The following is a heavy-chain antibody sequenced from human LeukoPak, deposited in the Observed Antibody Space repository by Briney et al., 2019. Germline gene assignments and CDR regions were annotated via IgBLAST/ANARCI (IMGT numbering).Heavy chain of an antibody. Sequence: PSETLSLTCTVSGGSISSYYWSWIRQPPGKGLEWIGYIYYSGSTNYSPSLKSRVTISVDTSKNQFSLKLSSVTAADTAVYYCARTTTLYGDYYFDYWGQGTLVTVSS. V-gene: IGHV4-59*01. CDR1: GGSISSYY. D-gene: IGHD4-17*01. CDR3: ARTTTLYGDYYFDY. CDR2: IYYSGST. J-gene: IGHJ4*02.